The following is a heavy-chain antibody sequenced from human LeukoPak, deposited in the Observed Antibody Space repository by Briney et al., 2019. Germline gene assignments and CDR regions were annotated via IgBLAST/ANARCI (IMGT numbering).Heavy chain of an antibody. CDR2: IQYDGSKQ. J-gene: IGHJ4*02. CDR3: ARDADTSGHYSHFDY. Sequence: PGGSLRLSCAASGFTSGFTFSYYGMHWVRRAPGKGLEWVAGIQYDGSKQHYADSMKGRFTISRDNSKNTLYLQMNSLRGEDTALYYCARDADTSGHYSHFDYWGQGTLVTVSS. CDR1: GFTSGFTFSYYG. V-gene: IGHV3-33*01. D-gene: IGHD3-22*01.